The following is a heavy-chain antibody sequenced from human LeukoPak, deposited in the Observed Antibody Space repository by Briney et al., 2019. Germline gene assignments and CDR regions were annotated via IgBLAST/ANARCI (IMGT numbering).Heavy chain of an antibody. Sequence: GRSLRLSCVASRFNFRNYGMHWVRQAPGKGLEWVAVISYDGSNKYYADSVKGRFTVSRDKNTLYLQLNSLRPEDTAVYYCAKDRGGPGAYYFDYWGQGTLVTVSS. D-gene: IGHD2-15*01. CDR3: AKDRGGPGAYYFDY. J-gene: IGHJ4*02. CDR1: RFNFRNYG. CDR2: ISYDGSNK. V-gene: IGHV3-30*18.